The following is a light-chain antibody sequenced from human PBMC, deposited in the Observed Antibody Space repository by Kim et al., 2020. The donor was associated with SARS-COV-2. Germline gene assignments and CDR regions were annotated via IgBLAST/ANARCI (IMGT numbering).Light chain of an antibody. CDR3: QQVTSYPFT. J-gene: IGKJ3*01. CDR2: DAS. CDR1: QDVRHA. Sequence: AIQLTQSPSSLSASVGDRVTITCRASQDVRHAVAWYQQKPGKSLKSLIYDASALESGVPSRFSGSGFGTDFTLTISSLQPEDFATYYCQQVTSYPFTFGPGTKVDIK. V-gene: IGKV1-13*02.